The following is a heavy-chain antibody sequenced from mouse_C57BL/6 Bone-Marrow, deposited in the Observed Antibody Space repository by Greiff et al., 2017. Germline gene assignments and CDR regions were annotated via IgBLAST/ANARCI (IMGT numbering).Heavy chain of an antibody. CDR2: INPSSGYT. D-gene: IGHD2-2*01. V-gene: IGHV1-7*01. Sequence: QVQLQQSGAELAKPGASVKLSCKASGYTFTSYWMHWVKQRPGQGLEWLGYINPSSGYTKYNQKFKDKATLTAYKSSSTAYMQLSSLTYEDSAVYYCARWGLRRRKAAGYFDYWGQGTTLTVSS. J-gene: IGHJ2*01. CDR1: GYTFTSYW. CDR3: ARWGLRRRKAAGYFDY.